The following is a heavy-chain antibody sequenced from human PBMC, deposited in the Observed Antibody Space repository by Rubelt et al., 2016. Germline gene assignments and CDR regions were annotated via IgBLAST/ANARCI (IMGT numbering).Heavy chain of an antibody. CDR2: IRYDGSIK. CDR1: GFTVSSNY. V-gene: IGHV3-30*02. D-gene: IGHD3-10*01. CDR3: VRDRYASASGGMDV. Sequence: VQLVESGGGLIQPGGSLRLSCAASGFTVSSNYMTWVRQVPGKGLEWVAFIRYDGSIKHYADSVKGRFTISRDNSKNTLYLEISRLRAEDTAVYYCVRDRYASASGGMDVWGQGTTVTVSS. J-gene: IGHJ6*02.